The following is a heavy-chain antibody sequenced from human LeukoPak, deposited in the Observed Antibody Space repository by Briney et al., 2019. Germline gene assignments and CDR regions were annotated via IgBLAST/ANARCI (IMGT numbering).Heavy chain of an antibody. J-gene: IGHJ3*02. V-gene: IGHV1-2*02. D-gene: IGHD5-18*01. CDR3: ARGAPRGYSYGKGGAFDI. CDR2: INPNSGGT. Sequence: ASVKVSCKASGYSFTGNYIHWVRQTPGQGLEWMGWINPNSGGTNYAQKFQGRVTMTRDTSISTAYMELSSLRSEDTAVYYCARGAPRGYSYGKGGAFDIWGKGTMVTVSS. CDR1: GYSFTGNY.